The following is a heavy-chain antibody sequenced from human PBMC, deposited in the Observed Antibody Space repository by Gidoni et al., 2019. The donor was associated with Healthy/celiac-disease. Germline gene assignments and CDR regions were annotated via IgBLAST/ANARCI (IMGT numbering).Heavy chain of an antibody. CDR3: ARGYSYGSPNDY. J-gene: IGHJ4*02. D-gene: IGHD5-18*01. CDR1: GGPFSSYA. Sequence: QVQLVQSGAEVTKPGSSVKVSCKASGGPFSSYALSWVRQAPGQGLEWMGGIIPIFGTANYAQKFQGRVTITADKSTSTAYMELSSLRSEDTAVYYCARGYSYGSPNDYWGQGTLVTVSS. CDR2: IIPIFGTA. V-gene: IGHV1-69*06.